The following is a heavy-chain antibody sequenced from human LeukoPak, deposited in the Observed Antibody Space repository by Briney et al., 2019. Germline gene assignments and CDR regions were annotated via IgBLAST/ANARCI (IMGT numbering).Heavy chain of an antibody. Sequence: SGGSLRLSCAASGFTFSSYAMSWVRQAPGKGLEWVSDISGSGVRTYYPDSVKGRFTISRDNSKNTLFLQMNRLTVEDTAVYYCAKDSYDYVWGSHIDYWGQGTLVTVSS. V-gene: IGHV3-23*01. CDR3: AKDSYDYVWGSHIDY. CDR2: ISGSGVRT. CDR1: GFTFSSYA. D-gene: IGHD3-16*01. J-gene: IGHJ4*02.